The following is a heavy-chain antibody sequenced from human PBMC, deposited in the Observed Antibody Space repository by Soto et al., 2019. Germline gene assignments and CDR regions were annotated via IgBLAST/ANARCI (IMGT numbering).Heavy chain of an antibody. CDR2: ISAYDGKT. V-gene: IGHV1-18*01. D-gene: IGHD6-6*01. CDR3: ARELGSSDY. CDR1: GYTFNTYG. Sequence: ASVKVSCKTSGYTFNTYGINWVRQAPGQGLELMGWISAYDGKTTYAEKFQGRVTMTRDTSISTAYMELSRLRSDDTAVYYCARELGSSDYWGQGTLVTVSS. J-gene: IGHJ4*02.